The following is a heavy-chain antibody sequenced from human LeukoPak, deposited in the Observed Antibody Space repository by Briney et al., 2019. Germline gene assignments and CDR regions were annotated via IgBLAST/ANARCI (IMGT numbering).Heavy chain of an antibody. Sequence: SETLSLTCTVSGYSISSGYYWGWIRQPPGKGLEWIGSIYHSGSTYYNPSLKSRVTISVDTSKNQFSLKLSSVTAADTAVYYCARVGGGYFQHWGQGTLVTVSS. CDR3: ARVGGGYFQH. V-gene: IGHV4-38-2*02. J-gene: IGHJ1*01. CDR1: GYSISSGYY. CDR2: IYHSGST. D-gene: IGHD3-16*01.